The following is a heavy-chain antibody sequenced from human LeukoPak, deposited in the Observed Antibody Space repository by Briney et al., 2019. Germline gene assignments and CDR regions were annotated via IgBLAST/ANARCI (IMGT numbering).Heavy chain of an antibody. CDR1: GDSISDYY. CDR2: VSYSGST. J-gene: IGHJ4*02. Sequence: SETLSLTFTVSGDSISDYYWSWIRQPPGKGLEWVGHVSYSGSTNYNPSLRGRITMSVDTSKNQFSLKLSSVTAADTAVYYCARGRYSWNYGVVFDYWGQGTLVTVSS. V-gene: IGHV4-59*01. D-gene: IGHD1-26*01. CDR3: ARGRYSWNYGVVFDY.